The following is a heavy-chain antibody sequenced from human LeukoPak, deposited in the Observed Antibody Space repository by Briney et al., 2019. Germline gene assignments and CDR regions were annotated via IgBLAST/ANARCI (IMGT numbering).Heavy chain of an antibody. Sequence: GGSLRLSCTASGFSLTDYYMSWIRQAPGKGLEWVSYISSSSNTIRYADSVRGRFTISRDNSRDSVFLQMNDLRVEDTAVYYCTRTSIRGYSYGSDSWGRGTRVTVSS. D-gene: IGHD5-18*01. CDR1: GFSLTDYY. CDR3: TRTSIRGYSYGSDS. V-gene: IGHV3-11*04. CDR2: ISSSSNTI. J-gene: IGHJ4*02.